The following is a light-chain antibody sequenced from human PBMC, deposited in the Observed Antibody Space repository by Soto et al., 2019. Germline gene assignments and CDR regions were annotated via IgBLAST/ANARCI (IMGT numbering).Light chain of an antibody. Sequence: EIVLTQSPGTLSLSPGERATLSCRASQSVSSSYLAWYQQKPGQAPRLLIYGASSRATGIPDRFSGSGSGTDFTLTISRLEPEDFAVYYCPQYGSAPRTFGQGTKQEIK. J-gene: IGKJ2*02. CDR1: QSVSSSY. CDR3: PQYGSAPRT. V-gene: IGKV3-20*01. CDR2: GAS.